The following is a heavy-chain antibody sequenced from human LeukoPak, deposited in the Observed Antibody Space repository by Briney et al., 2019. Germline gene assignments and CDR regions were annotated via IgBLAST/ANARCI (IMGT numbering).Heavy chain of an antibody. V-gene: IGHV4-4*07. CDR1: GGSISSYY. CDR3: ARGLGQQLSYYYYYYMDV. D-gene: IGHD6-13*01. J-gene: IGHJ6*03. Sequence: SETLSLTCTVPGGSISSYYWSWIRQPAGKGLEWIGRIYTSGSTNYNPSLKSRVTMSVDTSKNQFSLKLSSVTAADTAVYYCARGLGQQLSYYYYYYMDVWGKGTTVTVSS. CDR2: IYTSGST.